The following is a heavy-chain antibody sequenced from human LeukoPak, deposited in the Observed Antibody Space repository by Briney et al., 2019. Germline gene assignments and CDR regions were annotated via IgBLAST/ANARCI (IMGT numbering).Heavy chain of an antibody. CDR1: GYTFTGYY. V-gene: IGHV1-2*02. J-gene: IGHJ4*02. CDR3: ARDDDIVVVPAAIGY. Sequence: ASVKVSCKASGYTFTGYYMHWVRQAPGQGLEWMGWINPNSGGTNYAQKFQGRVTMTRDTSISTAYMELSGLRSDDTAVYYCARDDDIVVVPAAIGYWGQGTLVTVSS. D-gene: IGHD2-2*01. CDR2: INPNSGGT.